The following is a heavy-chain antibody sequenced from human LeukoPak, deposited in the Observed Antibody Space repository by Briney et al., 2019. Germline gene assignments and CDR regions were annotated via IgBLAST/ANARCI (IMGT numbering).Heavy chain of an antibody. CDR2: IIPIFGTA. CDR3: ARGAVGGYSGYDPDREGYYFDY. D-gene: IGHD5-12*01. Sequence: SVKVSCKASGGTFSSYAISWVRQAPGQGLEWMGGIIPIFGTANYAQKFQGRVTITADESTSPAYMELSSLRSEDTAVYYCARGAVGGYSGYDPDREGYYFDYWGKGTLVTVSS. V-gene: IGHV1-69*01. CDR1: GGTFSSYA. J-gene: IGHJ4*02.